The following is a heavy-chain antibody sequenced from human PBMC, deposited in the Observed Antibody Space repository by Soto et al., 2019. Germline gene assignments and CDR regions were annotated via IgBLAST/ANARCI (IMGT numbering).Heavy chain of an antibody. J-gene: IGHJ4*02. CDR2: IYYSGST. CDR3: ARDTDSSGYSDY. Sequence: PSETLSLTCTVSGGSIGSSSYYWGWIRQPPGKGLEWIGSIYYSGSTYYNPSLKSRVTISVDTSKNQFSLKLSSVTAADTAVYYCARDTDSSGYSDYWGQGTLVTVSS. D-gene: IGHD3-22*01. V-gene: IGHV4-39*07. CDR1: GGSIGSSSYY.